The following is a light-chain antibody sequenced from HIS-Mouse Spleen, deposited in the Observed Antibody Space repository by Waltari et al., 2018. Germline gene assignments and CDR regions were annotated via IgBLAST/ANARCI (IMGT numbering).Light chain of an antibody. CDR1: ALPKKY. J-gene: IGLJ2*01. CDR3: YSTDSSGNHRV. V-gene: IGLV3-10*01. Sequence: SYELTQPPSVSVSPGQTARITCSGDALPKKYAYWYQQKSGQALVLVIYEDSKRPSGIPEGFSGSSSGTMATLTISGAQVEDEADYYCYSTDSSGNHRVFGGGTKLTVL. CDR2: EDS.